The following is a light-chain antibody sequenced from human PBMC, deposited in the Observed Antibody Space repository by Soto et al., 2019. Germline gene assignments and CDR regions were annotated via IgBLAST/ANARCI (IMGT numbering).Light chain of an antibody. Sequence: DIQMTQFPSALSASVGARVTITCRASQTVSGWLAWYQQKPGKAPKLLIYDASSLQSGVPARFSGSESGTEFTLTISSLQPDDSATYYCQQYKNSYTFGQGTKLEIK. CDR1: QTVSGW. CDR2: DAS. J-gene: IGKJ2*01. CDR3: QQYKNSYT. V-gene: IGKV1-5*01.